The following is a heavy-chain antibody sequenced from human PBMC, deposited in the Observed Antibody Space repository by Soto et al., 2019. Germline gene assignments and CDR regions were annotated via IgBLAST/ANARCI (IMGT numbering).Heavy chain of an antibody. Sequence: GXSXKVSFKASGYTXNSYGIGLVRQAPGQGLEWIGWISAYNGNTDYAQKRQGRVTITTDTSTSTAYMELRSLRSDDTAVYYCARASAARPVPFDYWGQGTLGTVS. CDR1: GYTXNSYG. J-gene: IGHJ4*02. CDR3: ARASAARPVPFDY. V-gene: IGHV1-18*04. D-gene: IGHD6-6*01. CDR2: ISAYNGNT.